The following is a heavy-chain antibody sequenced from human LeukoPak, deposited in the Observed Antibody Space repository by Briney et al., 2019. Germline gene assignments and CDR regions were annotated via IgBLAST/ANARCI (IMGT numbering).Heavy chain of an antibody. J-gene: IGHJ6*03. CDR3: ARAPSIAARPVYYYYYMDV. CDR2: ISAYNGNT. Sequence: ASVKVSCKASGYTFTSYGISWVRQAPGQGLEWMGWISAYNGNTNYAQKLQGRVTMTTDTSTSTAYMELRSLRSDDTAVYYCARAPSIAARPVYYYYYMDVWGKGTTVTVSS. CDR1: GYTFTSYG. V-gene: IGHV1-18*01. D-gene: IGHD6-6*01.